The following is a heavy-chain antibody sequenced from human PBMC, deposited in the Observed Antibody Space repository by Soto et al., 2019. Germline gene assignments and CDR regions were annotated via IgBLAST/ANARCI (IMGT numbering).Heavy chain of an antibody. CDR2: IIPILGIA. CDR3: ARDKGCGGDCYTDY. CDR1: GGTFSSYT. D-gene: IGHD2-21*02. V-gene: IGHV1-69*04. J-gene: IGHJ4*02. Sequence: SVKVSCKAPGGTFSSYTISWVRQAPGQGLEWMGRIIPILGIANYAQKFQGRVTITADKSTSTAYMELSSLRSEDTAVYYCARDKGCGGDCYTDYWGQGTLVTVSS.